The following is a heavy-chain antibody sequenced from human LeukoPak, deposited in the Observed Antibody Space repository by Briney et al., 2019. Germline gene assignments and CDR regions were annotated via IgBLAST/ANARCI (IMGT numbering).Heavy chain of an antibody. J-gene: IGHJ4*02. CDR1: GYTLTDYY. D-gene: IGHD6-13*01. CDR2: INPHSGGT. V-gene: IGHV1-2*02. Sequence: ASVKVSCKTSGYTLTDYYVHWVRQAPGQGLEWMGWINPHSGGTNYAQKFQGRVTMTGDTSISTAYMELISLRSDDTAVYYCAREGAAAGIEDFDYWGQGTLVTVSS. CDR3: AREGAAAGIEDFDY.